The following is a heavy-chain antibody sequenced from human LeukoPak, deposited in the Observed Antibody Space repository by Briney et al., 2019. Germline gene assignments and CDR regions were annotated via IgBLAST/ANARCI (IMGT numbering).Heavy chain of an antibody. CDR3: ARGLKSHVVLNGYDL. V-gene: IGHV1-69*05. Sequence: ASVKVSCKASGDTFSTYAFSWVRQPPGQGLDWMGGNIPIFGTPHYAQKFQGRLTITTDESATTAFMELTSLTSEDTAVYYCARGLKSHVVLNGYDLWGQGTLVTVSS. CDR2: NIPIFGTP. D-gene: IGHD5-24*01. CDR1: GDTFSTYA. J-gene: IGHJ5*02.